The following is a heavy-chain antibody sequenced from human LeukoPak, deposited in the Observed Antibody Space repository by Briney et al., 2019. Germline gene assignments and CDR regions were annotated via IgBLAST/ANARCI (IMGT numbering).Heavy chain of an antibody. CDR2: IRYDGSNK. CDR3: AKEVGVLGYCSSTSCYGPFDY. CDR1: GFTFSSYG. Sequence: GGSLRLSCAASGFTFSSYGMHWVRQAPGKGLEWVAFIRYDGSNKYYADSVKGRFTISRDNSKNTLYLQMNSLRAEDTVVYYCAKEVGVLGYCSSTSCYGPFDYWGQGTLVTVSS. J-gene: IGHJ4*02. V-gene: IGHV3-30*02. D-gene: IGHD2-2*01.